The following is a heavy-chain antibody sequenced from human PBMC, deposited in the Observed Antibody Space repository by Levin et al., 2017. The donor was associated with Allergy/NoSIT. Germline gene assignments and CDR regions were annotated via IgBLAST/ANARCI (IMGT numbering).Heavy chain of an antibody. D-gene: IGHD3-3*01. V-gene: IGHV1-2*02. J-gene: IGHJ4*02. Sequence: GESLKISCKASEYSFTDYYIHWVRQAPGQGLEWMGWINPFSGGTKYAQKFQGRVTVTGDTANSTVYMEMSSLRSDDTAVYYCGRRRSGYYDVIDYWGQGTLVTV. CDR1: EYSFTDYY. CDR2: INPFSGGT. CDR3: GRRRSGYYDVIDY.